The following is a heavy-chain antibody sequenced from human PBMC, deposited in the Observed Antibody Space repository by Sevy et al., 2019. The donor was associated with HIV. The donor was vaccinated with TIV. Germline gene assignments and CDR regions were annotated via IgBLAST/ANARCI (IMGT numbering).Heavy chain of an antibody. CDR1: VFTFRNFW. J-gene: IGHJ6*02. CDR3: AKSYFGSGTSYGMAL. D-gene: IGHD3-10*01. V-gene: IGHV3-7*01. CDR2: IRQGGSEK. Sequence: GGSLRLSCAVSVFTFRNFWMSWVRQAPGKGLEWVANIRQGGSEKYYVDSVRGRFTISRDNAKNSLFLQLNSLRADDTAIYSCAKSYFGSGTSYGMALWGRGTTVTVSS.